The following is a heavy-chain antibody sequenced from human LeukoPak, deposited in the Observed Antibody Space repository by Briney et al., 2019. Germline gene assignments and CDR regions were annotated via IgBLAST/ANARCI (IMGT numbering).Heavy chain of an antibody. CDR1: GFTFSSYG. CDR2: IWYDGSNK. D-gene: IGHD3-10*01. V-gene: IGHV3-33*01. Sequence: GGSLRLSCAASGFTFSSYGMHWGRQAPGEGLEGVAVIWYDGSNKYYADSVKGRFTISRDNSKNTLYLQMSTVRAADTAVYYCATEGGELFYFDYWGQGTLVTVSS. J-gene: IGHJ4*02. CDR3: ATEGGELFYFDY.